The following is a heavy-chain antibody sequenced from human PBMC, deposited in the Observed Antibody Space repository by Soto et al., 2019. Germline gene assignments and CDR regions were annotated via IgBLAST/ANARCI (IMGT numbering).Heavy chain of an antibody. J-gene: IGHJ5*02. V-gene: IGHV1-18*01. D-gene: IGHD3-10*01. Sequence: ASVKVSCKASGYTFTSYGISWVRQAPGQGLEKMGWISAYNGNTNYAQKLQGRVTMTTDTSTSTAYMELRSLRSDDTAVYYCARDRDTMVPFDPWGQGTLVTVSS. CDR3: ARDRDTMVPFDP. CDR1: GYTFTSYG. CDR2: ISAYNGNT.